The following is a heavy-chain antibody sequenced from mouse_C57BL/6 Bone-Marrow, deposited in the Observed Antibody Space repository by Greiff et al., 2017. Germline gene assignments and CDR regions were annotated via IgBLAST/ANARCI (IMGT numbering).Heavy chain of an antibody. J-gene: IGHJ3*01. V-gene: IGHV10-1*01. CDR2: IRSKSNNYAT. CDR1: GFSFNTYA. Sequence: EVHLVESGGGLVPPKGSLKLSCAASGFSFNTYAMNWVRPAPGKGLEWVARIRSKSNNYATYYADSVKDRFTISRDDSESMLYLQMNNLKTEDTAMYYCVGAWFAYWGQGTLVTVSA. CDR3: VGAWFAY.